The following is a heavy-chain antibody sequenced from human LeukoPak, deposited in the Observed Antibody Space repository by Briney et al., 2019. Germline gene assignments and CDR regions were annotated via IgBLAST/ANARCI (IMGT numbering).Heavy chain of an antibody. CDR2: ISSSGSTI. J-gene: IGHJ4*02. Sequence: PGGSLRLSCAASGFTFSDYYMSWIRQAPGKGLEWVSYISSSGSTIYYADSVKGRFTISRDNAKNSLYLQMNSLRAEDTAVYYCARGLYCSSTSCSHFDYWGQGTLVTVSS. D-gene: IGHD2-2*01. V-gene: IGHV3-11*04. CDR1: GFTFSDYY. CDR3: ARGLYCSSTSCSHFDY.